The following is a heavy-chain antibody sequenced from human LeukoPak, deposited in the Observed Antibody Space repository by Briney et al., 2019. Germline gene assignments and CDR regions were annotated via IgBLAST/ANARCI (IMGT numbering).Heavy chain of an antibody. J-gene: IGHJ2*01. Sequence: PSETLSLTCIVSGGSISGYYWTWIRQPPGKGLEWIGYIYYSGDTKYNPSLKSRVIISVDMSKSQFSLKLSSVTAADTAVYYCARGLAGAHSGAVYSDLWGRGNLVTVSS. CDR2: IYYSGDT. V-gene: IGHV4-59*01. CDR1: GGSISGYY. CDR3: ARGLAGAHSGAVYSDL. D-gene: IGHD1-26*01.